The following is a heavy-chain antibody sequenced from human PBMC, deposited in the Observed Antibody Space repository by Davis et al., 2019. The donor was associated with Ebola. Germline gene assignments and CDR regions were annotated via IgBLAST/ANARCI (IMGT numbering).Heavy chain of an antibody. J-gene: IGHJ4*02. Sequence: ASVKVSCKASGYTFTSYYMHWVRQAPGQGLEWMGIINPSGGSTSYAQKFQGRVTMTRDTSTSTVYMELSSLRSEDTAVYYCARESHGEAANIAYFDYWGQGTLVTVSS. D-gene: IGHD6-13*01. CDR2: INPSGGST. CDR1: GYTFTSYY. V-gene: IGHV1-46*01. CDR3: ARESHGEAANIAYFDY.